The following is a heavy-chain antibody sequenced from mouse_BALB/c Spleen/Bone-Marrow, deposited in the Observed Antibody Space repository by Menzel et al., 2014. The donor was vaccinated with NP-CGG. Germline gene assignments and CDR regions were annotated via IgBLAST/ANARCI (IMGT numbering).Heavy chain of an antibody. V-gene: IGHV5-17*02. CDR2: ISGGSSTV. J-gene: IGHJ2*01. CDR3: ARSGSSSGYFDY. CDR1: GFTFSSFG. Sequence: EVKLMESGGGLVQPGGSRKLSCAASGFTFSSFGMHWVRQAPEKGLEWVAYISGGSSTVYYADKVMGRFTISRDNPKNTLFLQMTSLRSEDTAMYYCARSGSSSGYFDYWGQGTTLTVSS. D-gene: IGHD1-1*01.